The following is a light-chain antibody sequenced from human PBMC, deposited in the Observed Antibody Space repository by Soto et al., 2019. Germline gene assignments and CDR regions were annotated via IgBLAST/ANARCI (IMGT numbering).Light chain of an antibody. Sequence: QSALTQPASVSGSPGQSITISCTGTSSDVGSYDVVSWYQQHPGKAPKLMIYEDNKRPSGVSNRFSASKSGNTASLTVSGLQAEDEADYYCNSYAGSNNFPYVFGTGTKVTVL. CDR1: SSDVGSYDV. CDR3: NSYAGSNNFPYV. V-gene: IGLV2-23*02. CDR2: EDN. J-gene: IGLJ1*01.